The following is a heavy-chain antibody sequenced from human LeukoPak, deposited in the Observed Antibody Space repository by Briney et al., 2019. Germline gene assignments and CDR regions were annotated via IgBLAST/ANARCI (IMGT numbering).Heavy chain of an antibody. V-gene: IGHV3-30*04. J-gene: IGHJ4*02. CDR2: ISYDGSNK. Sequence: GGSLRLSCAASGFTFSGYALHWVRQAPGKGLEWVAVISYDGSNKYYADSVKGRFTISRDNSENTLYLQMNSLRAEDTAVYYGVTAGETGTIRAATQGGHSLAYWGQGTLVTVSS. D-gene: IGHD1-14*01. CDR3: VTAGETGTIRAATQGGHSLAY. CDR1: GFTFSGYA.